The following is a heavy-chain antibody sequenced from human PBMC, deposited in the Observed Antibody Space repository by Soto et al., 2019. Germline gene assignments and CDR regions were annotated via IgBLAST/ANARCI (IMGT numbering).Heavy chain of an antibody. CDR1: GGSISSYY. V-gene: IGHV4-59*01. D-gene: IGHD3-3*01. CDR3: ARSITIPGVSHTVFDY. J-gene: IGHJ4*02. Sequence: LSFTCIVCGGSISSYYWTWIRQPPGKGLEWIGYIYYSGRTNYNPSLKSRVTISVDTSKNQFSLKLSSVTAAATAVYYCARSITIPGVSHTVFDYGGEGTLVTVS. CDR2: IYYSGRT.